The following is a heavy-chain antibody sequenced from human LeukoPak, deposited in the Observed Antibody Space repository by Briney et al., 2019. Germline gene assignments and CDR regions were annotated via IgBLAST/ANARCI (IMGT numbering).Heavy chain of an antibody. D-gene: IGHD3-9*01. CDR3: AKADVLRYFDWSQVGEDYLDY. J-gene: IGHJ4*02. CDR2: ISGSGGST. V-gene: IGHV3-23*01. Sequence: PGGSLRLSCAASGFTFSSYAMSWVRQAPGKGLEWVSAISGSGGSTYYADSVKGRFTISRDNSKNTLYLQMNSLRAEDTAVYYCAKADVLRYFDWSQVGEDYLDYWGQGTLVTVSS. CDR1: GFTFSSYA.